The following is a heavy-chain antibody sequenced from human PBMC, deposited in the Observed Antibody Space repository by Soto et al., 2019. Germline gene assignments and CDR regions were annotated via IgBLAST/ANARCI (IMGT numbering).Heavy chain of an antibody. Sequence: SETLSLTCTVSGDSISSHYWSWIRQPPGKGLEWIGYIYYSGSTNYNPSLKSRVTISVDTSKNQFSLKLSSVTAADTAVYYCARGSYGDYANAFDIWGQGTMVTVSS. D-gene: IGHD4-17*01. V-gene: IGHV4-59*11. CDR1: GDSISSHY. CDR2: IYYSGST. CDR3: ARGSYGDYANAFDI. J-gene: IGHJ3*02.